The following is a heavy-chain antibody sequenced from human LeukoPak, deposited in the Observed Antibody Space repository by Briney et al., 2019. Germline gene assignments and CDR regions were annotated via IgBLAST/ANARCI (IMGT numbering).Heavy chain of an antibody. Sequence: PSETLSLTCAVYGGSFSGYYWSWIRQPPGKGLEWIGEINHSGSTNYNPSLKSRVTISVDTSKNQFSLKLRSVTAADTAVYYCARAPAIAEGFDPWGQGTLVTVSS. CDR3: ARAPAIAEGFDP. J-gene: IGHJ5*02. CDR2: INHSGST. CDR1: GGSFSGYY. V-gene: IGHV4-34*01. D-gene: IGHD6-13*01.